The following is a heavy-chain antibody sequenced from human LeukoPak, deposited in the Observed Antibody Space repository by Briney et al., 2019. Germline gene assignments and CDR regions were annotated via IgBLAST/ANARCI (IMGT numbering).Heavy chain of an antibody. V-gene: IGHV3-7*04. CDR2: INQDGREK. CDR3: TRGSGWYPDY. J-gene: IGHJ4*02. Sequence: PGGSLRLSCAASGFAFSSFWMSWVRQVPGKGLEGVANINQDGREKNYVDSVKGRFTIFRDNAKNSLYLQMNSLRVEDTAVFYCTRGSGWYPDYWGQGTLVTVSS. D-gene: IGHD6-19*01. CDR1: GFAFSSFW.